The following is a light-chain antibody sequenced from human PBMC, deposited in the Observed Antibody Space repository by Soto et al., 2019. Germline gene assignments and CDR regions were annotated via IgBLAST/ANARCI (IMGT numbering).Light chain of an antibody. CDR3: CSYAGSSTVV. J-gene: IGLJ2*01. Sequence: QSALTQRASVSGSPGQSITISCTGTSSDVGGQNAVSWYQQHPGKAPKFIIYDVSKRPSGVSSRFSGSKSGNTASLTISGLQAEDEADYYCCSYAGSSTVVFGGGTKLTVL. CDR1: SSDVGGQNA. CDR2: DVS. V-gene: IGLV2-23*02.